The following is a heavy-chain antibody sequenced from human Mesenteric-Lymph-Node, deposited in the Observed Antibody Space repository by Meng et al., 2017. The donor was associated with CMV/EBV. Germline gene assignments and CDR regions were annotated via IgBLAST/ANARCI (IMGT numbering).Heavy chain of an antibody. V-gene: IGHV5-51*01. CDR1: GYRFSTSW. CDR2: IYPDDSDT. D-gene: IGHD1-1*01. J-gene: IGHJ4*02. Sequence: KVSCKGSGYRFSTSWIAWVRQMPGKGLEWMGIIYPDDSDTRNSPSFQGQVTISADKSISTAYLQWSSLKASDTAMYYCARKSGTGTSHFDYWGQGTLVTVSS. CDR3: ARKSGTGTSHFDY.